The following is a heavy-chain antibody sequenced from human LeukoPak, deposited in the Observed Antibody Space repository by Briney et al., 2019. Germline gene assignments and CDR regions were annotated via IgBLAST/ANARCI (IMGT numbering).Heavy chain of an antibody. CDR2: INHSGST. CDR1: GGSFSGYY. CDR3: AAGRDSGSYYRGYGMDV. D-gene: IGHD3-10*01. Sequence: PSETLSLTCAVYGGSFSGYYWRWIRQPPGKGLEWIGEINHSGSTNYNPSLKSRVTISVDTSKNQFSLKLSSVTAADTAVYYCAAGRDSGSYYRGYGMDVWGKGTTVTVSS. V-gene: IGHV4-34*01. J-gene: IGHJ6*04.